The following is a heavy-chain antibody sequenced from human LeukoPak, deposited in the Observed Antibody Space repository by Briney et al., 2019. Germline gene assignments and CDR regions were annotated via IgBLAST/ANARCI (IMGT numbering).Heavy chain of an antibody. CDR2: ISYNGSP. D-gene: IGHD3-22*01. J-gene: IGHJ4*02. CDR3: ARDGQYYYDSSGHYFVY. Sequence: SETLSLTCTVSGGSISSYYWTWIRQPPGKGLDWIGYISYNGSPNYNPALQSRVTISVDTSKNQFSLKLSSVTAADTAVYYCARDGQYYYDSSGHYFVYWGQGTLVTVSS. V-gene: IGHV4-59*12. CDR1: GGSISSYY.